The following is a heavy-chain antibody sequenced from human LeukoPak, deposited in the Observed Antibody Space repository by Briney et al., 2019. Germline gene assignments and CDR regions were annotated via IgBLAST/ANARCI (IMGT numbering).Heavy chain of an antibody. Sequence: GGSLRLSCAASGFTFSSYAMSWVRQAPGKGLEWVSAISGSGGSTYCADSVKGRFTISRDNSKNTLYLQMNSLRAEDTAVYYCAKDQYYYDSSGYYLYWGQGTLVTVSS. J-gene: IGHJ4*02. CDR3: AKDQYYYDSSGYYLY. V-gene: IGHV3-23*01. CDR1: GFTFSSYA. D-gene: IGHD3-22*01. CDR2: ISGSGGST.